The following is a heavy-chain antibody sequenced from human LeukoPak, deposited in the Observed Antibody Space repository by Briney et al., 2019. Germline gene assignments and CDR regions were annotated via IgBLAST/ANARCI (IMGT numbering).Heavy chain of an antibody. CDR1: GFTFSSYA. J-gene: IGHJ4*02. D-gene: IGHD5-24*01. Sequence: AGRSLRLSCAASGFTFSSYAMHWVRQAPGKGLEWVAVISYDGSNKYYADSVKGRFTISRDNSKNTLYLQMNSLRAEDTAVYYCAGGKRWLQLDYWGQGTLVTVSS. CDR3: AGGKRWLQLDY. CDR2: ISYDGSNK. V-gene: IGHV3-30-3*01.